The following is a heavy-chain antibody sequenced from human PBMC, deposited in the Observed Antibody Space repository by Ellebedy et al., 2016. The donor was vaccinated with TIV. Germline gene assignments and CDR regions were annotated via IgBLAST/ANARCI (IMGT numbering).Heavy chain of an antibody. V-gene: IGHV1-69*13. CDR2: IIPIFGTA. Sequence: SVKVSCXASGGTFSSYAISWVRQAPGQGLEWMGGIIPIFGTANYAQKFQGRVTITADESTSTAYMELSSLRSEDTAVYYCASPVGYCSSTSCQVRHYYDGMDVWGQGTTVTVSS. CDR1: GGTFSSYA. CDR3: ASPVGYCSSTSCQVRHYYDGMDV. J-gene: IGHJ6*02. D-gene: IGHD2-2*01.